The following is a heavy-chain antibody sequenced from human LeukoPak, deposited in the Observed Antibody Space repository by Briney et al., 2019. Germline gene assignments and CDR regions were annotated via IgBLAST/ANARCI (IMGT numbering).Heavy chain of an antibody. CDR1: GGTFSSYA. CDR2: IIPIFGTA. CDR3: ARVRTYSYGPREFDY. V-gene: IGHV1-69*05. Sequence: ASVKVSCKASGGTFSSYAISWVRQAPGQGLEWMGGIIPIFGTANYAQKFQGRVTITTDESTSTAYMELSSLRSEDTAVYYCARVRTYSYGPREFDYWGQGTLVTVSS. J-gene: IGHJ4*02. D-gene: IGHD5-18*01.